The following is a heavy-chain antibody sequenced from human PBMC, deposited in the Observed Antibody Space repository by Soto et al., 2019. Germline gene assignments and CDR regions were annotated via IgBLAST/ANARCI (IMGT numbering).Heavy chain of an antibody. CDR3: AAGVTTFDY. D-gene: IGHD4-17*01. CDR1: GNTISGLP. CDR2: LDYEEGER. V-gene: IGHV1-24*01. J-gene: IGHJ4*02. Sequence: ASVKASCKVSGNTISGLPRHWVRQAPGKGLEWMGSLDYEEGERNFAHRFQGRVTVTEDTSTDTAYMDLSSLKSEDTAVYYWAAGVTTFDYSGQGNLVTLCS.